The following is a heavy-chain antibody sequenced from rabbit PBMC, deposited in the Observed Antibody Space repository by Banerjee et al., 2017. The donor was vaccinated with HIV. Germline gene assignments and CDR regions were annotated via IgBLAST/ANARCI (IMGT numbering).Heavy chain of an antibody. J-gene: IGHJ4*01. V-gene: IGHV1S40*01. CDR1: GFSFSSYT. CDR2: IYAGSGNT. Sequence: QSLEESGGDLVKPGASLTLTCTASGFSFSSYTMSWVRQAPGKGLEWIGCIYAGSGNTYYASWAKGRFTISKTSSTTVTLQMTSLTAADTATYFCARGSAYAGAGYALWGQGTLVTVS. D-gene: IGHD4-2*01. CDR3: ARGSAYAGAGYAL.